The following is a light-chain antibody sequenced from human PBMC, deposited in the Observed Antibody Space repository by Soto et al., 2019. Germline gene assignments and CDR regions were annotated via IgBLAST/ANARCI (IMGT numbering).Light chain of an antibody. V-gene: IGKV3-20*01. CDR2: GAS. J-gene: IGKJ5*01. CDR1: QVTSRY. Sequence: ENVLTQSPGTLSLSPGERATLSCRASQVTSRYLSWYQQRPGQAPRLLIYGASSRATGIPDRFSGSGSGTDFTLTISRLETADFAVYYCQQYSTSPISFGQGTRLEIK. CDR3: QQYSTSPIS.